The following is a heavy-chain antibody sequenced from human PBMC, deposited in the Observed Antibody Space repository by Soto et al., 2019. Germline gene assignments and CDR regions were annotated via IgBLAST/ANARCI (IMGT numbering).Heavy chain of an antibody. CDR2: TRYTSKWYT. Sequence: QTLSLTCVISGDSVSSNSAAWEWIRQSPSRGLEWLGRTRYTSKWYTEYAESVKSRITINADTSKNHFSLQLRSVTPEDTAVYYCVRVDWNDAGSWGQGTQVTVSS. CDR3: VRVDWNDAGS. CDR1: GDSVSSNSAA. D-gene: IGHD1-1*01. V-gene: IGHV6-1*01. J-gene: IGHJ5*02.